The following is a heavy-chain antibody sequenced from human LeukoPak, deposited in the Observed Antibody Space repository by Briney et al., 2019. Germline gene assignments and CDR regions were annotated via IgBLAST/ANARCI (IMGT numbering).Heavy chain of an antibody. D-gene: IGHD2-2*01. J-gene: IGHJ4*02. CDR1: GFTFSSYS. CDR2: ISSSGSYI. CDR3: ARGWGYCSSTSCYALDY. V-gene: IGHV3-21*01. Sequence: GXSLRLSCAASGFTFSSYSMNWVRQAPGKGLEWVSSISSSGSYIYYADSVKGRFTIYRDRAKNSLYLQMNSLRAEDTAVYYCARGWGYCSSTSCYALDYWGQGTLVTVSS.